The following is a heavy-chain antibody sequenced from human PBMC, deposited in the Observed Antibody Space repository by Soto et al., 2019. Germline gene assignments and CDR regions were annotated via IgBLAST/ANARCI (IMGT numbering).Heavy chain of an antibody. CDR1: GLIFSSYS. Sequence: DVQLVESGGALIQPGGSLRLSCAGSGLIFSSYSWNWVRQAPGKGLEWRSYISISSTTINYADSVQGRFTISRDNAKNLLYLQMSSLRDEDTAVYFCARDRGTVTNKVGQDYGMDVLGQGTTVTVSS. CDR3: ARDRGTVTNKVGQDYGMDV. V-gene: IGHV3-48*02. D-gene: IGHD4-17*01. CDR2: ISISSTTI. J-gene: IGHJ6*02.